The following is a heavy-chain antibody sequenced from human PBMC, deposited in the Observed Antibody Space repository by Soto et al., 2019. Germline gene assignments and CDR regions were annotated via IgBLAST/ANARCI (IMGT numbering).Heavy chain of an antibody. Sequence: PGESLKISCKGSGYSFTSYWISWVRQMPGKGLEWMGRIDPSDSYTNYSPSFQGHVTISADKSTSTAYMGLSSLRSEDTAVYYCARQPAYSNYYYHGMDVWGQGT. CDR1: GYSFTSYW. V-gene: IGHV5-10-1*01. CDR2: IDPSDSYT. J-gene: IGHJ6*02. CDR3: ARQPAYSNYYYHGMDV. D-gene: IGHD4-4*01.